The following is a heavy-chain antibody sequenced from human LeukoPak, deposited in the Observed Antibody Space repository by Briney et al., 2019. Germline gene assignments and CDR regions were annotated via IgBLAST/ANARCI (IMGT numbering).Heavy chain of an antibody. CDR2: ISYSGST. D-gene: IGHD3-22*01. CDR3: ARHLYESRGQTSFDY. CDR1: GGSISRYY. V-gene: IGHV4-59*08. J-gene: IGHJ4*02. Sequence: SETLSLTCTVSGGSISRYYWSWIRQPPGKGLEWIGYISYSGSTNYNPSLKSRVTISVDTSQNQFSLKLSSVAAADTAMYYCARHLYESRGQTSFDYWGQGTLVTVSS.